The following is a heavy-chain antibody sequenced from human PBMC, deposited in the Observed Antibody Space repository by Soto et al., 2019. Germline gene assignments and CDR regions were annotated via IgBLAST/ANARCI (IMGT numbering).Heavy chain of an antibody. Sequence: EVQLVESGGGLVQPGGSLRLSCAASGFTVSSNYMSWVRQAPGKGLEWVSVIYSGGSTYYADSVKGRFTISRHNSXNXLXXQMNSLRAEDTAVYYCLTINSYGPPGSGYYYGMDVWGQGTTVTVSS. CDR3: LTINSYGPPGSGYYYGMDV. CDR1: GFTVSSNY. CDR2: IYSGGST. D-gene: IGHD5-18*01. J-gene: IGHJ6*02. V-gene: IGHV3-53*04.